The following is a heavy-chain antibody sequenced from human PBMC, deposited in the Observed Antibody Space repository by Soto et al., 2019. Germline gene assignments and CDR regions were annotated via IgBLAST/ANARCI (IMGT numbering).Heavy chain of an antibody. J-gene: IGHJ4*02. Sequence: QVQLQESGPGLVNPSETLSLTCTVSGGSISSYYWSWIRQPPGKGLEWIGYINYSGSTNYNPSLKSRVTISVDTSKNQVALKLSSVTAAHTAVYYCARHNPLCGGDCYSFDYCGQGTLVTVSS. D-gene: IGHD2-21*02. CDR2: INYSGST. CDR3: ARHNPLCGGDCYSFDY. CDR1: GGSISSYY. V-gene: IGHV4-59*08.